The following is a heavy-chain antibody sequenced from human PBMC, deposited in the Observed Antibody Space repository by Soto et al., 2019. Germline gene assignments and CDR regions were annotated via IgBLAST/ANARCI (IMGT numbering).Heavy chain of an antibody. D-gene: IGHD3-10*01. Sequence: SETLSLTCAVSGVSLTSGNWWTWVRQSPQRGLEYIGEIFHDGTANYYPSFERRVAMSVDTSRNQFSLKLTSVAAADTAVYFCARLVYDTRLNYMYFDFWGPGTLVTGSS. J-gene: IGHJ4*02. CDR2: IFHDGTA. CDR1: GVSLTSGNW. CDR3: ARLVYDTRLNYMYFDF. V-gene: IGHV4-4*02.